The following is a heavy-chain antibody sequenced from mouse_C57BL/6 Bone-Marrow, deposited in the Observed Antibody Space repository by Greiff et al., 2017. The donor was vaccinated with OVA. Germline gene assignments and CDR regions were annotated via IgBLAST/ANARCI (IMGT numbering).Heavy chain of an antibody. J-gene: IGHJ1*03. D-gene: IGHD4-1*01. V-gene: IGHV2-6-1*01. CDR1: GFSLTSYG. CDR3: ARHPLGRGGYWYFDV. Sequence: VKLMESGPGLVAPSQSLSITCTVSGFSLTSYGVHWVRQPPGKGLEWLVVIWSDGSTTYNSALKSRLSISKDNSKSQVFLKMNSLQTDDTAMYYCARHPLGRGGYWYFDVWGTGTTVTVSS. CDR2: IWSDGST.